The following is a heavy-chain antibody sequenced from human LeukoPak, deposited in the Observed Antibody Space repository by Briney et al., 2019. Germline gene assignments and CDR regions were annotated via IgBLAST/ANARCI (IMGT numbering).Heavy chain of an antibody. Sequence: KTSETLSLTCTVSGGSISSGSYYWSWIRQPAGKGLEWIGRIYTSGSTNYNPSLKSRVTISVDTSKNQFSLKLSSVTAADTAVYYCATNYGGNGILRYWGQGTLVTVSS. J-gene: IGHJ4*02. CDR1: GGSISSGSYY. D-gene: IGHD4-23*01. CDR2: IYTSGST. V-gene: IGHV4-61*02. CDR3: ATNYGGNGILRY.